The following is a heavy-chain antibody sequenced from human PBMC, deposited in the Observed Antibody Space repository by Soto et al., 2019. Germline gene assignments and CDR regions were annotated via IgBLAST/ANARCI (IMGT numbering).Heavy chain of an antibody. Sequence: GASVKVSCKASGYTFTSYAMHWVRQAPGQRLEWMGWINAGNGNTKYSQKFQGRVTITRDTSASTAYMELSNLRSEGTAVYYCARGPGGPDGPGDYWGQGTLVTVSS. D-gene: IGHD2-15*01. J-gene: IGHJ4*02. CDR2: INAGNGNT. V-gene: IGHV1-3*01. CDR3: ARGPGGPDGPGDY. CDR1: GYTFTSYA.